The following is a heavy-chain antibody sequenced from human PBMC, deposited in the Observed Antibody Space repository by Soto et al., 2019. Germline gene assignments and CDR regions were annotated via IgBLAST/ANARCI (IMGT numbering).Heavy chain of an antibody. D-gene: IGHD2-15*01. CDR2: ISYDGSNK. CDR1: EFTFSNYW. V-gene: IGHV3-30-3*01. Sequence: SLRLSCAASEFTFSNYWFHWVRQTPGKGLEWVAVISYDGSNKYYADSVKGRFTISRDNSKNTLYLQMNSLRAEDTAVYYCARDQMDGYCSGGSCYPKYNWFDTWGQGTLVTVSS. J-gene: IGHJ5*02. CDR3: ARDQMDGYCSGGSCYPKYNWFDT.